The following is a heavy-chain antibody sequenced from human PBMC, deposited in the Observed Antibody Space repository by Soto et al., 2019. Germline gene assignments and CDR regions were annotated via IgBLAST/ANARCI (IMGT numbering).Heavy chain of an antibody. Sequence: PSETLSLTCTVPGGSISSGDYYWSWVRQHPGKGLEWIGYRSYSGSTYYNPSLKSRVTIVVDTSRNQFSLRLSSVTAADPAVYYCAREGGLAYCGGDCLYNWFDPWGQGTLVTVSS. CDR1: GGSISSGDYY. CDR2: RSYSGST. V-gene: IGHV4-31*03. CDR3: AREGGLAYCGGDCLYNWFDP. J-gene: IGHJ5*02. D-gene: IGHD2-21*02.